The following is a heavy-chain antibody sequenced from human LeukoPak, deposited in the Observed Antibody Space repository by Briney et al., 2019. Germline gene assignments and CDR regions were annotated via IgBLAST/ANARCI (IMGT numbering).Heavy chain of an antibody. CDR2: ISWNSGSI. V-gene: IGHV3-9*01. J-gene: IGHJ3*02. Sequence: PGGSLRLSCAASGFTFGDYAMHWVRQAPGKGLEWVSGISWNSGSIVYADSVKGRFTISRDNAKKSLYLQMNSLRAEDTAVYYCARVDSSGYYLVGACDIWGQGTMVTVSS. D-gene: IGHD3-22*01. CDR3: ARVDSSGYYLVGACDI. CDR1: GFTFGDYA.